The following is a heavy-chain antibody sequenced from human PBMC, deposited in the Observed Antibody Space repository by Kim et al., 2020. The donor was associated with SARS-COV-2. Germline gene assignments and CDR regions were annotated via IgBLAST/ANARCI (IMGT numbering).Heavy chain of an antibody. J-gene: IGHJ6*02. D-gene: IGHD3-3*01. Sequence: VDSVKGRFTISRDNAKNSLYLQMNSLRAEDTAVYYCASSLRFLEWFQMDVWGQGTTVTVSS. V-gene: IGHV3-7*03. CDR3: ASSLRFLEWFQMDV.